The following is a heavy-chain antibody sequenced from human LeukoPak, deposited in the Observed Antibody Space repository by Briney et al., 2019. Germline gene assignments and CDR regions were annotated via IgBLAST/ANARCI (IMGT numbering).Heavy chain of an antibody. J-gene: IGHJ4*02. V-gene: IGHV3-7*01. CDR1: GFTFSNFW. CDR3: ARSGGLQKFDY. D-gene: IGHD4-11*01. CDR2: IKQDETEK. Sequence: GGSLRLSCTASGFTFSNFWMGWVRQAPGKGLEWVANIKQDETEKFYLGSVKGRFTISRDNAKNSLYLQMNSLRAEDTAVYYCARSGGLQKFDYWGQGTLVTVSS.